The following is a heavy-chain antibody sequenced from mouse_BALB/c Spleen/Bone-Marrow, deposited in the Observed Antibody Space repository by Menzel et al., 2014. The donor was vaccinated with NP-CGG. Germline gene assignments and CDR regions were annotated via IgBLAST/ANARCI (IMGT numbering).Heavy chain of an antibody. CDR2: INPSNGRT. Sequence: LKLSCKASGYTFTSYWMHWVKQRPGQGLEWIVEINPSNGRTNSNEKFKIRATLTVDKSSSTGYMQLNSLTSEDSAVYFCAKVTARFACWGQKTLVTVSA. V-gene: IGHV1S81*02. CDR3: AKVTARFAC. D-gene: IGHD2-2*01. J-gene: IGHJ3*01. CDR1: GYTFTSYW.